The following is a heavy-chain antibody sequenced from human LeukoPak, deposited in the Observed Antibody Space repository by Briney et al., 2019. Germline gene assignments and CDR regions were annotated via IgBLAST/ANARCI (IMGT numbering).Heavy chain of an antibody. Sequence: ASVKVSCKASGFTFTSHDYNWVRQATGQGLEWMGWMNPNSGSTGYAQKFQGRVTITRDTSASTAYMELSSLRSEDTAVYYCARTTAMVTIFDYWGQGTLVTVSS. D-gene: IGHD5-18*01. V-gene: IGHV1-8*01. CDR2: MNPNSGST. CDR3: ARTTAMVTIFDY. CDR1: GFTFTSHD. J-gene: IGHJ4*02.